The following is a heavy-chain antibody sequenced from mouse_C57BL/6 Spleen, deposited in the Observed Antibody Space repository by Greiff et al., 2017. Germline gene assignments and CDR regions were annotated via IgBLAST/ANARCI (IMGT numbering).Heavy chain of an antibody. Sequence: EVQLQQSGPGLAKPSQTLSLTCSVTGYSITSDYWNWIRKFPGNKLEYMGYISYSGSTYYNPSLKRRIFITRDTSKNQYYLQLNSVTTEDTATYYCASSYCGSCQLYCDVWGTGTADPVSS. CDR1: GYSITSDY. D-gene: IGHD1-1*01. CDR3: ASSYCGSCQLYCDV. CDR2: ISYSGST. J-gene: IGHJ1*03. V-gene: IGHV3-8*01.